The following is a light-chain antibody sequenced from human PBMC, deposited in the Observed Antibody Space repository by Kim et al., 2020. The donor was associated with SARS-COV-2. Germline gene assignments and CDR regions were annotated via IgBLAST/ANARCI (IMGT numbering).Light chain of an antibody. CDR1: NCDVGGKTY. J-gene: IGLJ3*02. CDR3: SSYTSSSARV. V-gene: IGLV2-14*03. CDR2: DVS. Sequence: GQSIAISGTGTNCDVGGKTYVTCYHQHPGKPPELMVYDVSVRPSGVSGRFSSAKSDNTASLTISGFQAEDDADYYCSSYTSSSARVFRGGTLLSVL.